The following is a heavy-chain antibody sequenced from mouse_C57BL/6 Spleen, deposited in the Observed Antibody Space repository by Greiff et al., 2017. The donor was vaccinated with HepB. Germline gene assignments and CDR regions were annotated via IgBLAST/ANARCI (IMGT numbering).Heavy chain of an antibody. CDR2: IDPEDGET. J-gene: IGHJ4*01. D-gene: IGHD2-2*01. V-gene: IGHV14-2*01. Sequence: VQLQQSGAELVKPGASVKLSCTASGFNIKDYYMHWVKQRPEQGLERIGRIDPEDGETKYAPKFQGKATITADTSSNTAYLQLSSLTSEGTAVYYCARLWLRRQDYYAMDYWGQGTSVTVSS. CDR1: GFNIKDYY. CDR3: ARLWLRRQDYYAMDY.